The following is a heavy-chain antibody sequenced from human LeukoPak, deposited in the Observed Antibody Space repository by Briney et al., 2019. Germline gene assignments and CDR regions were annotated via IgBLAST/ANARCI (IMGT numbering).Heavy chain of an antibody. V-gene: IGHV4-59*08. CDR3: ARRESSGFFDY. Sequence: SETLSLTCTVSGGSISSYYWSWIRQPPGKGLEWIGSIYYSGSTSYNPSLNSRVTISLDTSKNQFSLNLSSVTAADTAVYYCARRESSGFFDYWGQGTLVTVSS. CDR2: IYYSGST. J-gene: IGHJ4*02. D-gene: IGHD6-19*01. CDR1: GGSISSYY.